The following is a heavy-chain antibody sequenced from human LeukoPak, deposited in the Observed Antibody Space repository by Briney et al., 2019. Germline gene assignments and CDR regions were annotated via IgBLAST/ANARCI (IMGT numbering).Heavy chain of an antibody. CDR2: INWNGGST. D-gene: IGHD2-15*01. CDR1: GFTFTNYA. CDR3: ARDRGYCSGGSCYYWFDP. J-gene: IGHJ5*02. V-gene: IGHV3-20*04. Sequence: GGSLRLSCAASGFTFTNYAMSWVRQAPGKGLEWVSGINWNGGSTGYADSVKGRFTISRDNAKNSLYLQMNSLRAEDTALYYCARDRGYCSGGSCYYWFDPWGQGTLVTVSS.